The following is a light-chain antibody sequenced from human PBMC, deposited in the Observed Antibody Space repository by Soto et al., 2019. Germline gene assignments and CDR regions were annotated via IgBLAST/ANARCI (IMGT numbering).Light chain of an antibody. J-gene: IGLJ3*02. CDR2: DVS. V-gene: IGLV2-14*03. CDR1: NSDVGAYNY. CDR3: SSFTTSTTRV. Sequence: QSALTQPASVSGSPGQSITISCAGSNSDVGAYNYVSWYQQHPGKAPKLIIFDVSNRPSGVSDRFSASKSGNTASLTISGLKAEDEAYYYCSSFTTSTTRVFGGGTKLTVL.